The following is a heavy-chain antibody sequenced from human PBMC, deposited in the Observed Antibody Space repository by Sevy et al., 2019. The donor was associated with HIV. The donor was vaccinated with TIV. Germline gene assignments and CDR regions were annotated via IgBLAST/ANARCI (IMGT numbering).Heavy chain of an antibody. CDR3: ANLGRIGAHLLFDY. V-gene: IGHV3-23*01. CDR1: GFTFSTYA. J-gene: IGHJ4*02. Sequence: GGSLRLSCAGSGFTFSTYAMSWVRQAPGKGLEWVSAISVSGDTTYYTDPGKGRFTISRDNSKNTLYLQMNSLRAEDTAVYYCANLGRIGAHLLFDYWGQGTLVTVSS. CDR2: ISVSGDTT. D-gene: IGHD6-6*01.